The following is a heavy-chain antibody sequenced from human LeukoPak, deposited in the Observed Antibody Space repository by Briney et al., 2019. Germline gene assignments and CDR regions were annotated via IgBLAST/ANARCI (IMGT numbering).Heavy chain of an antibody. V-gene: IGHV3-30*18. J-gene: IGHJ5*02. CDR3: AKGRQLVSDWFDP. CDR1: GFTFSSYG. D-gene: IGHD6-13*01. Sequence: GGPLRLSCAASGFTFSSYGMHWVRQAPGKGLEWVAVISYDGSNKYYADSVKGRFTISRDNSKNTLYLQMNSLRAEDTAVYYCAKGRQLVSDWFDPWGQGTLVTVSS. CDR2: ISYDGSNK.